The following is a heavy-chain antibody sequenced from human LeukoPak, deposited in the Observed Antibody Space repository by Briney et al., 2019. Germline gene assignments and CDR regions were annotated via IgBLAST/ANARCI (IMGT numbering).Heavy chain of an antibody. CDR1: GFTFSDYY. Sequence: GGSLRLSCAASGFTFSDYYMSWIRQAPGEGLEWVSYISSSGSTIYYADSVKGRFTISRDNAKNSLYLQMNSLRAEDTAVYYCARGTGSITIFGVVIPESPFDYWGQGTLVTVSS. CDR2: ISSSGSTI. D-gene: IGHD3-3*01. CDR3: ARGTGSITIFGVVIPESPFDY. V-gene: IGHV3-11*01. J-gene: IGHJ4*02.